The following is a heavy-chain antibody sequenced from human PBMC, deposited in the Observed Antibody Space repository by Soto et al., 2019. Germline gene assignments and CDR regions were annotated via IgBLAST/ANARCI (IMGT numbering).Heavy chain of an antibody. J-gene: IGHJ6*02. CDR2: IKQDGSEK. CDR3: ARAAAGTLYYYYGMDV. V-gene: IGHV3-7*01. D-gene: IGHD6-13*01. Sequence: GGSLRLSCAASGFTFSSYWMSWVRQAPGKGLEWVANIKQDGSEKYYVDSVKGRFTISRDNAKNSLYLQMNSLRAEDTAVYYCARAAAGTLYYYYGMDVWGQGTTVTVSS. CDR1: GFTFSSYW.